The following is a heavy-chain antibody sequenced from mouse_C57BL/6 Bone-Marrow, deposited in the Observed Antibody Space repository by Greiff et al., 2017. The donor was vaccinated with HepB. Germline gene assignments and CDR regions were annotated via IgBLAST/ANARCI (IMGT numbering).Heavy chain of an antibody. V-gene: IGHV1-81*01. D-gene: IGHD2-5*01. Sequence: QVQLQQSGAELARPGASVKLSCKASGYTFTSYGISWVKQRTGQGLEWIGEIYPRSGNTYYNEKFKGKATLTADKSSSTAYMELRSLTSEDSAVYVCARDPSYYSNSYYAMDYWGQGTSVTVSS. CDR2: IYPRSGNT. J-gene: IGHJ4*01. CDR3: ARDPSYYSNSYYAMDY. CDR1: GYTFTSYG.